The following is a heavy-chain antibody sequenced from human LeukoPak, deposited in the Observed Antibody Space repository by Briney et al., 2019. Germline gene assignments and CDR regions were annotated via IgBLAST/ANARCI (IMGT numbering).Heavy chain of an antibody. CDR2: ISGSGGST. D-gene: IGHD3-10*01. V-gene: IGHV3-23*01. Sequence: GESLRLSCAASGFTFSSYAMSWVRQAPGKGLEWVSAISGSGGSTYYADSVKGRFTISRDNSKNTLYLQMNSLRAEDTAVYYCAKRGLLWFGELFGFDYWGQGTLVTVSS. CDR3: AKRGLLWFGELFGFDY. CDR1: GFTFSSYA. J-gene: IGHJ4*02.